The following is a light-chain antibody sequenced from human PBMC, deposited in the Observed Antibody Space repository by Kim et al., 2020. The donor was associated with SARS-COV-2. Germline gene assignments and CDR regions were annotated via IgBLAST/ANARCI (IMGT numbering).Light chain of an antibody. CDR1: QSINTF. J-gene: IGKJ1*01. CDR3: QQTYSIHRT. V-gene: IGKV1-39*01. CDR2: SAS. Sequence: ASVRDRVTITCRANQSINTFLTWYQQRPGKAPKLLIYSASSLQSGVPSRFIGSGSGTDFTLTISTLQAEDFATYYCQQTYSIHRTFGQGTKVDIK.